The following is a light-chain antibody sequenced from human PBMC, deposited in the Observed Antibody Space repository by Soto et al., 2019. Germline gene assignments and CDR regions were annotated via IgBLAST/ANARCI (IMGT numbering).Light chain of an antibody. CDR2: DAS. V-gene: IGKV3D-20*02. CDR1: QTVSSNY. J-gene: IGKJ5*01. Sequence: EIILTQSPDTLSLSPGERATLSCRASQTVSSNYLAWCQQRPGQAPRLLIYDASIRAPGIPARFSGSESGTVFTLTISSLEPEDFAVYYCQHRSKWPPGFGQGTRLEIK. CDR3: QHRSKWPPG.